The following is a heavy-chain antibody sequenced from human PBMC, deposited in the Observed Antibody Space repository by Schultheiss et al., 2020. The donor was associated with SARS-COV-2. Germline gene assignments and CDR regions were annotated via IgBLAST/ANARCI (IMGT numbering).Heavy chain of an antibody. J-gene: IGHJ4*02. CDR2: ISSSGSTI. Sequence: GGSLRLSCAASGFTFSDYYMSWIRQAPGKGLEWVSYISSSGSTIYYADSVKGRFTISRDNAKNSLYLQMNSLRAEDTAVYYCASKNWGLSSSPSGYWGQGTLVTVSS. CDR3: ASKNWGLSSSPSGY. CDR1: GFTFSDYY. V-gene: IGHV3-11*01. D-gene: IGHD7-27*01.